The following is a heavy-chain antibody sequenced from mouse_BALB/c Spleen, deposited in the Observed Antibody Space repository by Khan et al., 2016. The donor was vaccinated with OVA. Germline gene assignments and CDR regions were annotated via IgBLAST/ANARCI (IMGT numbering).Heavy chain of an antibody. V-gene: IGHV1-76*01. D-gene: IGHD3-2*02. CDR2: IYPGTDNT. J-gene: IGHJ2*01. CDR3: AREEALYYFDY. Sequence: VKLKQSGAELVRPGTSVRLSCKPSGYIFTSYWIHWVKQRSGQGLEWIARIYPGTDNTYYNEKFKDKATLTADKSSSTAYLQLSSLKSEDSAVFFCAREEALYYFDYWGQGTTLTVSS. CDR1: GYIFTSYW.